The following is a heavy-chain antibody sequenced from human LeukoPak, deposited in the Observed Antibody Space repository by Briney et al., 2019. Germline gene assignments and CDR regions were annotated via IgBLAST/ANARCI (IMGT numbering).Heavy chain of an antibody. CDR3: AIDHPYYFEY. Sequence: PGGSLRLSCAASGFTFSSYGMHWVRQAPGKGLEWVAFIRYDGSNKYYADSVKGRFTISRDNSKNTLYLQMNSLRAEDTAVYYCAIDHPYYFEYWGQGTLVTVSS. CDR1: GFTFSSYG. V-gene: IGHV3-30*02. CDR2: IRYDGSNK. J-gene: IGHJ4*02.